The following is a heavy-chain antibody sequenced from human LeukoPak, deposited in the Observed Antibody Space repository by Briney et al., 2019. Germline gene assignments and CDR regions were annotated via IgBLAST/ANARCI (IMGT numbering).Heavy chain of an antibody. D-gene: IGHD3-22*01. CDR3: ARDGYDSSGYSYYFDY. J-gene: IGHJ4*02. CDR2: IYTRGST. CDR1: GGSISSYY. V-gene: IGHV4-4*07. Sequence: PSETLSLTCTVSGGSISSYYWSWIRQPAGKGLEWIGHIYTRGSTNYNPSLKSRVTMSVDTSKHQFSLKLSSVTAADTAVYYWARDGYDSSGYSYYFDYWGQGTLVTVSS.